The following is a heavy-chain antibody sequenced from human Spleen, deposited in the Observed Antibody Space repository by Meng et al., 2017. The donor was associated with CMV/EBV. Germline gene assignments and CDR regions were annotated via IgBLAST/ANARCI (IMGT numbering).Heavy chain of an antibody. Sequence: ASVKVSCKASGYTLTAYYMHWVRQAPGQGLEWMGWINPNSGGTNYAQKFEGRVTMTRDTSITAAYMELSGLRSDDTAVYYCARDSSPYDFWSGYYPAGWFDPWGQGTLVTVSS. CDR3: ARDSSPYDFWSGYYPAGWFDP. CDR1: GYTLTAYY. D-gene: IGHD3-3*01. J-gene: IGHJ5*02. CDR2: INPNSGGT. V-gene: IGHV1-2*02.